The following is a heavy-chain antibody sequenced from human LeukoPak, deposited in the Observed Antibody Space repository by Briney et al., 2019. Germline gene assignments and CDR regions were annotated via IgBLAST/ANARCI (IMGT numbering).Heavy chain of an antibody. V-gene: IGHV1-18*04. CDR2: ISAYNGNT. CDR1: GYTFTGYY. D-gene: IGHD4-17*01. CDR3: ARVFGDYIIYYFDY. J-gene: IGHJ4*02. Sequence: ASVKVSCKASGYTFTGYYMHWVRQAPGQGLEWMGWISAYNGNTNYAQKLQGRVTMTTDTSTSTAYMELRSLRSDDTAVYYCARVFGDYIIYYFDYWGQGTLVTVSS.